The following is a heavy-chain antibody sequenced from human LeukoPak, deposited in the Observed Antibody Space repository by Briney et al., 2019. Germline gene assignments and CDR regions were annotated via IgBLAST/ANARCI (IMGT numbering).Heavy chain of an antibody. CDR1: GGTFSNYA. J-gene: IGHJ4*02. V-gene: IGHV1-2*06. CDR2: INPNSGGT. CDR3: ARSSSGWYLKN. D-gene: IGHD6-19*01. Sequence: ASVKVSCKAPGGTFSNYAISWLRQAPGQGLEWMGRINPNSGGTNYAQKFQGRVTMTRDTSISTAYMELSRLRSDDTAVYYCARSSSGWYLKNWGQGTLVTVSS.